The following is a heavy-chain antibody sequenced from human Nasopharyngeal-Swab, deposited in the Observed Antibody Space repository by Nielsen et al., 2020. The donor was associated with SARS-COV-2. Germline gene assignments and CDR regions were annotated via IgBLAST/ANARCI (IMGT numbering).Heavy chain of an antibody. D-gene: IGHD4-17*01. CDR1: GFNFSSYA. Sequence: GGYLRLSCAASGFNFSSYAMHWVRQAPGKGLEWVAVISYDGSNKYYADSVKGRFTISRDNSKNTLYLQMNSLRAEDTAVYYCARSYYGAYYYGMDVWGQGTTVTVSS. CDR3: ARSYYGAYYYGMDV. J-gene: IGHJ6*02. V-gene: IGHV3-30-3*01. CDR2: ISYDGSNK.